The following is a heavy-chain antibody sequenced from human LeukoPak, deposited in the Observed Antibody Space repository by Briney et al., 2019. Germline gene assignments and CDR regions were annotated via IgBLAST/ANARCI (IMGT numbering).Heavy chain of an antibody. CDR2: ISGINDIT. V-gene: IGHV1-18*01. J-gene: IGHJ4*02. CDR1: GYAFTSYA. D-gene: IGHD6-19*01. CDR3: GRVGVGWGAPDF. Sequence: ASVKVSCKTSGYAFTSYALSWMRQAPGQGLEWMGWISGINDITNYAEKFQGRVTMTSDTATTTAYIELRNLRSDDTAVYYCGRVGVGWGAPDFWGQGSLVTVSS.